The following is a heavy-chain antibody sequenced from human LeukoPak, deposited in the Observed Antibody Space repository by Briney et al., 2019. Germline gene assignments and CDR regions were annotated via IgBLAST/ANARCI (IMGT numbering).Heavy chain of an antibody. J-gene: IGHJ4*02. Sequence: PGGSLRLSCAASGFTFSSYAMSWVRQAPGKGLEWVANIKQDGSEKYYVDSVKGRFTISRDNAKNSLYLQMNSLRAEDTAVFYCARDTLVGATDYWGQGTLVTVSS. V-gene: IGHV3-7*04. CDR1: GFTFSSYA. D-gene: IGHD1-26*01. CDR3: ARDTLVGATDY. CDR2: IKQDGSEK.